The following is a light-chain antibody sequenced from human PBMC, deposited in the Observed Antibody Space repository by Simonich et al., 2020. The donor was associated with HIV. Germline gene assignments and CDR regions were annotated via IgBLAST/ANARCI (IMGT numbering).Light chain of an antibody. J-gene: IGLJ3*02. CDR2: STS. Sequence: QTVVTQEPSLTVSPGGTVTLTCASSTGAVTSDYYPNWFQQKPGQPPRALIYSTSNKHSWTPARFSGSLRGGKGALTLSGVQPEDEADYYCSSYTTSSYWVFGGGTKLTVL. CDR3: SSYTTSSYWV. CDR1: TGAVTSDYY. V-gene: IGLV7-43*01.